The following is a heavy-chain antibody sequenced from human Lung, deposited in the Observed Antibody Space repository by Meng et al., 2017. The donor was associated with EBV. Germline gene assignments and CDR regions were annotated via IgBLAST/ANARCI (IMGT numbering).Heavy chain of an antibody. CDR2: IYTGGST. D-gene: IGHD3-16*01. CDR1: GFTVNSYY. Sequence: DVRLGESGGGLIQPGGSLRLSCAASGFTVNSYYMSWVRQAPGKGLEWVSLIYTGGSTSYADSVRGRFTISRDIYKNTVYLQMNSLRVEDTAMYYCARGHGAWGQGTLVTVSS. V-gene: IGHV3-53*01. CDR3: ARGHGA. J-gene: IGHJ5*02.